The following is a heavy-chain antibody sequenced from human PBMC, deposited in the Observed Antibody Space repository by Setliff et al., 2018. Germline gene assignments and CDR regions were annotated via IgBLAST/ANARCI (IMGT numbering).Heavy chain of an antibody. Sequence: NPSETLSLTCAVYGESFSGHYWSWIRQPPGKGLVWIGEINHSGSTNYNPSLKSRVTISVDTSKNQFSLKLSSVAAADTAVYYCARGFDVCGGGACYTDGPYYFDYWGLGTLVTVSS. CDR1: GESFSGHY. J-gene: IGHJ4*02. D-gene: IGHD2-21*02. CDR3: ARGFDVCGGGACYTDGPYYFDY. CDR2: INHSGST. V-gene: IGHV4-34*01.